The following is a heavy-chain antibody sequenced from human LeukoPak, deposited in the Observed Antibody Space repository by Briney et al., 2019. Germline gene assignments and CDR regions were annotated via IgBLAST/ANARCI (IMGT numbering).Heavy chain of an antibody. CDR1: GYTFTSYG. CDR2: MSPNSGNT. Sequence: ASVKVSCKASGYTFTSYGINWMRQATGQGLEWMGWMSPNSGNTGYAQKFQGRVTMTRDTSTGTAYLELSSLRSEDSAVYYRVRTPPNWGADFWGQGTLVTVSS. D-gene: IGHD7-27*01. CDR3: VRTPPNWGADF. V-gene: IGHV1-8*02. J-gene: IGHJ4*02.